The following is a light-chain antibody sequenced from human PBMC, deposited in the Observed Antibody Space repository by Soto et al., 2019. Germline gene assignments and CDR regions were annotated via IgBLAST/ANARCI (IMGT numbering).Light chain of an antibody. Sequence: QSVLTQSPSASGTPGQRVTISCSGSSSKIGSNTVNWYQQLPGTAPKLLIYSNNQWPSGVPDRFSGSKSGTSASLAISGLQSEDEADYYCAAWDDSLNGYGFGTGTKVTVL. CDR3: AAWDDSLNGYG. CDR1: SSKIGSNT. CDR2: SNN. J-gene: IGLJ1*01. V-gene: IGLV1-44*01.